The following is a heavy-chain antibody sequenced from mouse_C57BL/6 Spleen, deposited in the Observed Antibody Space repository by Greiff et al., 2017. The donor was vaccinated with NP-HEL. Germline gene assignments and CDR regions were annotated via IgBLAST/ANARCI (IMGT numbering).Heavy chain of an antibody. V-gene: IGHV3-6*01. D-gene: IGHD2-1*01. CDR3: AIYYGNYWYFDV. CDR2: ISYDGSN. Sequence: VQLKESGPGLVKPSQSLSLTCSVTGYSITSGYYWNWIRQFPGNKLEWMGYISYDGSNNYNPSLKNRISITRDTSKNQFFLKLNSVTTEDTATYYCAIYYGNYWYFDVWGTGTTVTVSS. CDR1: GYSITSGYY. J-gene: IGHJ1*03.